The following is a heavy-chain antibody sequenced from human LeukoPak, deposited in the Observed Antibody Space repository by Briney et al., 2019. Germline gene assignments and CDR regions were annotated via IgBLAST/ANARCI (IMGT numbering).Heavy chain of an antibody. V-gene: IGHV1-69*04. Sequence: ASVKVSCKASGNTFSSYTVHWVRQAPGQGLEWMGRVIPILGIANFTQKFQDRLTMTADTSTRTVYMELSSLRSEDTAIYYCGRDLGTVTDYNYWGQGTLVTVSS. CDR3: GRDLGTVTDYNY. CDR2: VIPILGIA. CDR1: GNTFSSYT. J-gene: IGHJ4*02. D-gene: IGHD4-11*01.